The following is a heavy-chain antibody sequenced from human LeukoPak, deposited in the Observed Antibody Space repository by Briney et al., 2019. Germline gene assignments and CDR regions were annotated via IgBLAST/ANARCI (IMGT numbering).Heavy chain of an antibody. CDR3: ARSPHNSAWYEKWFDP. J-gene: IGHJ5*02. CDR1: GGSISTYY. CDR2: ISASGGT. Sequence: SETLSLTCTDSGGSISTYYWSWIRQPPGNGLEWIAAISASGGTNYNPSLESRVTVSMDSSKNQFSLKLSSVTAADTAVFYCARSPHNSAWYEKWFDPWGQGTLVTVSS. V-gene: IGHV4-4*08. D-gene: IGHD6-19*01.